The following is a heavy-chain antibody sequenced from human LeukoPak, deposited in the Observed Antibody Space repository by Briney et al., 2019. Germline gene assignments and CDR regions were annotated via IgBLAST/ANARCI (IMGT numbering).Heavy chain of an antibody. CDR1: GFNFSYYA. CDR2: IWLDGSND. D-gene: IGHD1-26*01. V-gene: IGHV3-33*01. Sequence: PGGSLRLSCTASGFNFSYYAMHWVRQAPGKGLAWVALIWLDGSNDYYEDSVKGRFTISRDNSKDTVFLQMNSLTVDDTAVYYCARLVGGTTGATDYWGQGSLVSVS. J-gene: IGHJ4*02. CDR3: ARLVGGTTGATDY.